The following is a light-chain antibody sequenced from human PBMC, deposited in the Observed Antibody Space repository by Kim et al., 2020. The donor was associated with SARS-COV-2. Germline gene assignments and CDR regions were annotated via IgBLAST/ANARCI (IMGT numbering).Light chain of an antibody. CDR3: QQRSSWPPALS. Sequence: GVGATRTSRASHSVGINLAWYQHTPGQAPRLIIYDAAIRATDIPTRFSGSGSGTDFTLTISSREAEDFAIYYCQQRSSWPPALSFGGGTKVDIK. CDR2: DAA. CDR1: HSVGIN. V-gene: IGKV3-11*01. J-gene: IGKJ4*01.